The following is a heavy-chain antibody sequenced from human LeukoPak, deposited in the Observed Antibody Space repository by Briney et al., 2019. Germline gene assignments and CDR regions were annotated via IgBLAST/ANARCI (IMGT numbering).Heavy chain of an antibody. J-gene: IGHJ5*02. V-gene: IGHV3-23*01. Sequence: GGSLRLSCAASGFTYSSYAMSWVRQARGKGLEWVSAISGSGGSTYYADSVKGRFTISRDNSKNTLYLQMNSLRAEDTAVYYCAKDPIAVAGGGWFDPWGQGTLVTVSS. CDR2: ISGSGGST. CDR3: AKDPIAVAGGGWFDP. CDR1: GFTYSSYA. D-gene: IGHD6-19*01.